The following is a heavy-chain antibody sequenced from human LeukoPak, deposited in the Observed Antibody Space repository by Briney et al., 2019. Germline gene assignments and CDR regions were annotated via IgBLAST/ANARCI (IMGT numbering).Heavy chain of an antibody. CDR1: GFTFNNYV. J-gene: IGHJ4*02. CDR3: AKDPRGGYSGSWYFDY. CDR2: ISGGGDPT. Sequence: TGRSLRLSCTASGFTFNNYVLSWVRQAPGKGLECVSAISGGGDPTYYADSVKGRFTISRGNSKNTLYLQMNSLRAEDTAVYYCAKDPRGGYSGSWYFDYWGQGTLVTVSS. D-gene: IGHD1-26*01. V-gene: IGHV3-23*01.